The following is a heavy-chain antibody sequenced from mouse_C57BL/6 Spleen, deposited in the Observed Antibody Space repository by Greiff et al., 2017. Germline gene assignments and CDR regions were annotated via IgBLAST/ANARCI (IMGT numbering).Heavy chain of an antibody. V-gene: IGHV1-63*01. D-gene: IGHD2-5*01. J-gene: IGHJ2*01. CDR3: ARSGSNYTFDY. CDR1: GYTFTNYW. Sequence: SGAELVRPGTSVKMSCKASGYTFTNYWIGWAKQRPGHGLEWIGDIYPGGGYTNYNEKFKGKATLTADKSSSTAYMQFSSLTSEDSAIYYCARSGSNYTFDYWGQGTTLTVSS. CDR2: IYPGGGYT.